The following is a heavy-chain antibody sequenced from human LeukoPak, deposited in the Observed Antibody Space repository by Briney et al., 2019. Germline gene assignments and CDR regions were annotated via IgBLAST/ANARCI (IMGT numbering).Heavy chain of an antibody. V-gene: IGHV4-59*01. J-gene: IGHJ4*02. CDR3: ARSAHMVRGVYFDY. Sequence: SETLSLTCTVSGGSISSYYWSWIRQPPGKGLEWIGYIYYSGSTNYNPSPKSRVTISVDTSKNQFSLKLSSVTATDTAAYYCARSAHMVRGVYFDYWGQGTLVTVSS. CDR2: IYYSGST. CDR1: GGSISSYY. D-gene: IGHD3-10*01.